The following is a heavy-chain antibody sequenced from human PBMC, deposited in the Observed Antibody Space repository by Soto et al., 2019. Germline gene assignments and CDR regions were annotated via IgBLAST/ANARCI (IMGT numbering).Heavy chain of an antibody. CDR2: IIPIFGTA. V-gene: IGHV1-69*13. J-gene: IGHJ4*02. D-gene: IGHD1-7*01. CDR1: GGTFSSYA. Sequence: ASVKVSCKASGGTFSSYAISWVRQAPGLGLEWMGGIIPIFGTANYAQKFQGRVTITADESTSTAYMELSSLRSEDTAVYYCARDLRLELRGPHDYWGQGTLVTVSS. CDR3: ARDLRLELRGPHDY.